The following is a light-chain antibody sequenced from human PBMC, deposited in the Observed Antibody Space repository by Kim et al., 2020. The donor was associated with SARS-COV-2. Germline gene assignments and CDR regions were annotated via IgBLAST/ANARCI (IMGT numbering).Light chain of an antibody. J-gene: IGKJ2*01. CDR3: QQSYLTPYM. Sequence: DIQVTQSPSSLSASIGDRVTITCRASLTINNYLNWYQQYSRRAPKLLIYAASSLPSGVPSRFSGSGSGKEFTLTISNVQPEDSATYFCQQSYLTPYMFGQGTKLEI. CDR1: LTINNY. V-gene: IGKV1-39*01. CDR2: AAS.